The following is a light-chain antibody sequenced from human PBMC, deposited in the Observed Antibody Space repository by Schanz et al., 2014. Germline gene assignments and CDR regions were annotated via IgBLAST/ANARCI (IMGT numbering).Light chain of an antibody. CDR2: SNT. CDR3: AAWDDSLSGPWV. Sequence: QSVLTQPPSASGTPGQRVTISCSGSSSNIGSNTVNWYQHLPGTAPKLLIYSNTLRPSGVPDRFSGSKSGTSASLAISGLQSEDEADYYCAAWDDSLSGPWVFGGGTKLTVL. CDR1: SSNIGSNT. V-gene: IGLV1-44*01. J-gene: IGLJ3*02.